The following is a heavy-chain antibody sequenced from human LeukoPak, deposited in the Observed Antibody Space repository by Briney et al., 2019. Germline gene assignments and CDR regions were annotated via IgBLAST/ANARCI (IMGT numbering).Heavy chain of an antibody. Sequence: GGSLRLSCAASGFTFSSYAMSWVRQAPGKGLEWVSAISGSGGSTYYADSVKGRFTISRDNSKNTLYLQMNSLRAEDTAVYYCAKDGSYSSSWSAAYYFDYWGQGTLVTVSS. CDR1: GFTFSSYA. V-gene: IGHV3-23*01. J-gene: IGHJ4*02. CDR2: ISGSGGST. D-gene: IGHD6-13*01. CDR3: AKDGSYSSSWSAAYYFDY.